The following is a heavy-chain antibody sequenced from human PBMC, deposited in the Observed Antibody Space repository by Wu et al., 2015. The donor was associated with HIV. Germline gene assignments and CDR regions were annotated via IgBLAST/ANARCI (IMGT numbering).Heavy chain of an antibody. CDR2: ISAYNGNT. CDR1: GYTFTSYG. V-gene: IGHV1-18*01. D-gene: IGHD3-16*02. CDR3: ARDFLGVSYVWGSYRRFGAFDI. J-gene: IGHJ3*02. Sequence: QVQLVQSGAEVKKPGASVKVSCKASGYTFTSYGISWVRQAPGQGLEWMGWISAYNGNTNYVQKLQGRVTMTTDTSTSTAYMELRSLRSDDTAVYYCARDFLGVSYVWGSYRRFGAFDIWGQGTMVTVSS.